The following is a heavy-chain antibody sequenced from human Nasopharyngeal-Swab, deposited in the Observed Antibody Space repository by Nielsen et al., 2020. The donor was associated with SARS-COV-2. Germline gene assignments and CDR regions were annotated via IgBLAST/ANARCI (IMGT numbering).Heavy chain of an antibody. CDR3: ARVGYLYLYGAFDI. CDR1: GFTFGRNF. V-gene: IGHV3-53*04. CDR2: ISSDDSP. D-gene: IGHD1-1*01. Sequence: GGSLRLSCAASGFTFGRNFMSWVRQAPGKGLEWVSFISSDDSPQYADSVKGRFTISRHTSENTMYLQMNSLRAEDTAIYYCARVGYLYLYGAFDIWGQGTLVTVSS. J-gene: IGHJ3*02.